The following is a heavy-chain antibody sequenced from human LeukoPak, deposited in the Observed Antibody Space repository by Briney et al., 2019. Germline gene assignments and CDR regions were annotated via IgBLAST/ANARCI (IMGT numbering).Heavy chain of an antibody. CDR3: ARGDYDILTGYTINWFDP. CDR2: INHSGST. CDR1: GGSFSGYY. D-gene: IGHD3-9*01. Sequence: PSETLSLTCAVYGGSFSGYYWSWIRQPPGKGLEWIGEINHSGSTNYNPSLKSRVTISVDTSKNQFSLKLSSVTAADTAVYYCARGDYDILTGYTINWFDPWGQGTLVTVSS. J-gene: IGHJ5*02. V-gene: IGHV4-34*01.